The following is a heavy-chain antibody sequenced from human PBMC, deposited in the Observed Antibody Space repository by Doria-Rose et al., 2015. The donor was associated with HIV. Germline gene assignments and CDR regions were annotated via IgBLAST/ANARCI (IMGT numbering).Heavy chain of an antibody. CDR2: TYYTGTS. Sequence: LTCSVSGASVSSRGYYWNWIRQVPGKGLESLGYTYYTGTSDYSPSLKSRLNMAVDTSKNQFSLKLSFVTVADTAVYYCARMGSYRELEYWGQGALVIVSA. D-gene: IGHD3-3*01. CDR3: ARMGSYRELEY. CDR1: GASVSSRGYY. J-gene: IGHJ4*02. V-gene: IGHV4-31*03.